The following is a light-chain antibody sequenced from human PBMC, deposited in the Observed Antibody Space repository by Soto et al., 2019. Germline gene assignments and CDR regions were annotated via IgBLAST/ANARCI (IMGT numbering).Light chain of an antibody. CDR3: QHYETFSWT. V-gene: IGKV1-5*01. Sequence: DIQMTQFPSTLSASVGDRVTITCRASQDIDVSLAWFQQRPGEAPKLLIFAASGLESGVPSTFSGSGSGTEFTLTISSVQPEDFATYFCQHYETFSWTFGQGTKVDMK. J-gene: IGKJ1*01. CDR1: QDIDVS. CDR2: AAS.